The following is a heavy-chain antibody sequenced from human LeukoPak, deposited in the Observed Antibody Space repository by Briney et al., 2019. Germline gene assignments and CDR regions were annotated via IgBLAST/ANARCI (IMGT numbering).Heavy chain of an antibody. Sequence: SETLSLTCAVYGGSFSGYYWSWIRQPPGKGLEWIGEINHSGSTNYNPSLKSRVTISVDTSKNQCSLKLSSVTAADTAVYYCARGILINWFDPWGQGTLVTVSS. V-gene: IGHV4-34*01. D-gene: IGHD3-16*01. CDR2: INHSGST. J-gene: IGHJ5*02. CDR3: ARGILINWFDP. CDR1: GGSFSGYY.